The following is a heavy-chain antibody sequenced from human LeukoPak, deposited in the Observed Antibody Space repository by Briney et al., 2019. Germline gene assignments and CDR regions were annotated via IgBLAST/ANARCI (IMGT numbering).Heavy chain of an antibody. D-gene: IGHD5-18*01. Sequence: PGGSLRLSCAASGFTFSSYSMNWVRQAPGKGLEWVSSISSGSSYIYYADSVKGRFTISRDNAKNSLYLQMNSLRAEDTAVYYCANSNVDTAMVLDYWGQGTLVTVSS. J-gene: IGHJ4*02. CDR3: ANSNVDTAMVLDY. V-gene: IGHV3-21*01. CDR2: ISSGSSYI. CDR1: GFTFSSYS.